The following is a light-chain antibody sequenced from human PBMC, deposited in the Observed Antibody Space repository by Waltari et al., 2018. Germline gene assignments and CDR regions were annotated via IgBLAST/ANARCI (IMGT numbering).Light chain of an antibody. CDR1: QSISSY. J-gene: IGKJ5*01. CDR3: QQRYSTLIT. Sequence: IQMTQSPSSLSASVGDIVTIPCLASQSISSYFNWYQQKPGKAPKLLIYAASMLQGGVPSRFSGRGSGTDFTLSISSLQAEDFATYYCQQRYSTLITFGQGTRLEIK. V-gene: IGKV1-39*01. CDR2: AAS.